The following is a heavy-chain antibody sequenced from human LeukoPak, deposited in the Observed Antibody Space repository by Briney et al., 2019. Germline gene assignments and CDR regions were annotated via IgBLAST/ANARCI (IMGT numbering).Heavy chain of an antibody. CDR1: GFTFSSYA. Sequence: GGSLRLSCAASGFTFSSYAMHWVRQAPGKGLEWVAVISYDGSNEYYADSVKGRFTISRDNSKNTLYLQMNSLRAEDTAVYYCARDNLWGQGTMVTVSS. CDR3: ARDNL. CDR2: ISYDGSNE. V-gene: IGHV3-30-3*01. J-gene: IGHJ3*01.